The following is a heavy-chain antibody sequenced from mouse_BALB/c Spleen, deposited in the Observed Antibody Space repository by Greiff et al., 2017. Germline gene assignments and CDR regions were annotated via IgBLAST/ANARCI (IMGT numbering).Heavy chain of an antibody. CDR3: AKIYDGYSSFAY. CDR1: GFDFSRYW. CDR2: INPDSSTI. D-gene: IGHD2-3*01. J-gene: IGHJ3*01. V-gene: IGHV4-1*02. Sequence: EVKLVESGGGLVQPGGSLKLSCAASGFDFSRYWMSWVRQAPGKGLEWIGEINPDSSTINYTPSLKDKFIISRDNAKNTLYLQMSKVRSEDTALYYCAKIYDGYSSFAYWGQGTLVTVSA.